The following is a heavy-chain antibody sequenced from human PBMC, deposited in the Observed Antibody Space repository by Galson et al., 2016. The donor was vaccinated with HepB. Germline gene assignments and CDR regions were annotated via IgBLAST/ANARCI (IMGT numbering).Heavy chain of an antibody. D-gene: IGHD2-2*01. Sequence: ETLSLTCTVSGGSIRSHYWSWIRQPAGKGLEWIGRVYTSGNTNYNPSLKSRISMSVDTSKNQFSLKLYSVTAADTAVYYCARPLIGTRGAFDIWGQGTMVTVSS. CDR3: ARPLIGTRGAFDI. CDR1: GGSIRSHY. J-gene: IGHJ3*02. V-gene: IGHV4-4*07. CDR2: VYTSGNT.